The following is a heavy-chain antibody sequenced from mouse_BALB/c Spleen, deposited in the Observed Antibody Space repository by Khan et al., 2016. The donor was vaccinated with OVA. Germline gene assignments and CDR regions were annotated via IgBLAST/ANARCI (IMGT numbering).Heavy chain of an antibody. D-gene: IGHD1-1*01. CDR3: ARLAYYYGSEGFAY. V-gene: IGHV5-6*01. CDR2: VSSGGSYT. J-gene: IGHJ3*01. Sequence: EVKLVESGGDLVKPGGSLKLSCAASGFTFSTYGMSWVRQTPDKRLEWVATVSSGGSYTYYPDSVKGRFTISSDNAKNTLYLQMSSLKSEDTAMFYCARLAYYYGSEGFAYWGQGTLVTVSA. CDR1: GFTFSTYG.